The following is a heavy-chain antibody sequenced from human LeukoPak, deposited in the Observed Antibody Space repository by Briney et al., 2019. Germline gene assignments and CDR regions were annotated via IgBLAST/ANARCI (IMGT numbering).Heavy chain of an antibody. CDR1: GFTVSSNY. V-gene: IGHV3-66*01. Sequence: PGGSLSLSCAASGFTVSSNYMSWVRQAPGKGLEWVSVIYSGGSTSYADSVKGRFTISRDNSKNTLYLQMNSLRAEDTAVYYCARYCSGGSCYDWGQGTLVTVSS. CDR3: ARYCSGGSCYD. J-gene: IGHJ4*02. CDR2: IYSGGST. D-gene: IGHD2-15*01.